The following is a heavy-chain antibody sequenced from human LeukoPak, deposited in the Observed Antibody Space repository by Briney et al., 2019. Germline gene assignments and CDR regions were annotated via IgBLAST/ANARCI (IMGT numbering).Heavy chain of an antibody. Sequence: GASVKVSCKASGYTFTSNGISWVRQAPGQGLEWMGWISTNNGDTKYGKKFQGRVIMTTDTSTSTTYMEVRSLRSDDTAVYYCATLGPYPDVWGQGTLVTVSS. CDR1: GYTFTSNG. V-gene: IGHV1-18*01. CDR3: ATLGPYPDV. D-gene: IGHD1-14*01. J-gene: IGHJ4*02. CDR2: ISTNNGDT.